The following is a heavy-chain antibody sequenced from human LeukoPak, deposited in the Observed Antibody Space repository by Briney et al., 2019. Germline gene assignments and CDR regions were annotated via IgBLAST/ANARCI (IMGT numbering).Heavy chain of an antibody. J-gene: IGHJ4*02. CDR3: ARGYLEWLLYLDY. CDR1: GGPISSYY. D-gene: IGHD3-3*01. CDR2: IYYSGST. V-gene: IGHV4-59*01. Sequence: SETLSLTCTVSGGPISSYYWSWIRQPPGKGLEWIGYIYYSGSTNYNPSLKSRVTISVDTSKNQFSLKLSSVTAADTAVYYCARGYLEWLLYLDYWGQGTLVTVSS.